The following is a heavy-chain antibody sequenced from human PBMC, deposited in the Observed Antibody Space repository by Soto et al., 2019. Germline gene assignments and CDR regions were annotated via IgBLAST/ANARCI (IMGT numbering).Heavy chain of an antibody. V-gene: IGHV6-1*01. Sequence: QVQLQQSGPGLVKPSQTLSLTCAISGDSVSTNSATWDWIRQSPSRGLEWLGRTYYRSKWDYDYAASVKGRININPDTSNNQVSLHLDSVTPDDTAVYYCARIIGNSWLASWGQGTLVTVSS. CDR1: GDSVSTNSAT. CDR2: TYYRSKWDY. CDR3: ARIIGNSWLAS. J-gene: IGHJ5*01.